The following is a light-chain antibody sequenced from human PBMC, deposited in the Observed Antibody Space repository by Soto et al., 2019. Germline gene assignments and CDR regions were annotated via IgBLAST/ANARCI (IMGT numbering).Light chain of an antibody. V-gene: IGKV3-20*01. CDR1: QSVTSSY. Sequence: EIVLTQFPGTVSLSPGERATLSCRASQSVTSSYLAWYQQKPGQAPRLLIYASYSKATGIPDRFSGSGSGTDFTLTISRREPEDFAMYYCQQHGISRVRTFGQGTKVEVK. CDR3: QQHGISRVRT. J-gene: IGKJ1*01. CDR2: ASY.